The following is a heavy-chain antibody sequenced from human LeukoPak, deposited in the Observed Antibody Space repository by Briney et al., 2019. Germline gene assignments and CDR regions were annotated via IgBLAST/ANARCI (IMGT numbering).Heavy chain of an antibody. CDR3: AGLHLPATRFDQ. J-gene: IGHJ4*02. CDR1: GGSISSYY. CDR2: IYHSGRT. V-gene: IGHV4-59*08. D-gene: IGHD5-24*01. Sequence: PSETLSLTCTVSGGSISSYYWSWIRQPPGKGLEWIGSIYHSGRTFYNPSLKSRVTISVDTSKNQFSLKLTSVTAADPAVYYCAGLHLPATRFDQWGQGTLVSLPS.